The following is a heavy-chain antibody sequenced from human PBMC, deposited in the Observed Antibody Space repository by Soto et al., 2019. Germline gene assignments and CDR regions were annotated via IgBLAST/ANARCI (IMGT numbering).Heavy chain of an antibody. CDR3: ARIVESGYTIDFDL. CDR1: GGSISSGDYY. V-gene: IGHV4-30-4*01. D-gene: IGHD3-16*02. CDR2: IYYSGST. Sequence: QVQLQESGPGLVKPSQTLSLTCTVPGGSISSGDYYWSWIRQPPGKVLEWIGYIYYSGSTNYNPSPSSRVTISVDTSKNQFSLNLSSVTAADTAVYYCARIVESGYTIDFDLWGRGTLVTVSS. J-gene: IGHJ2*01.